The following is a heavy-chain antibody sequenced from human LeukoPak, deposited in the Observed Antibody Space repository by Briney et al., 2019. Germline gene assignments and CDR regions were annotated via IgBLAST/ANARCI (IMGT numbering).Heavy chain of an antibody. J-gene: IGHJ4*02. D-gene: IGHD3-10*01. CDR2: ITGSGSDT. CDR3: ARDLYGSGTNGYFDY. V-gene: IGHV3-23*01. Sequence: AGSLRLSCAASGFTFNGYAMSWVRRAPGKGLEWVSLITGSGSDTYYADSVEGRFTISRDKSKNMPYLQMNSLRAEDTAVYYCARDLYGSGTNGYFDYWGQGTLVIVSS. CDR1: GFTFNGYA.